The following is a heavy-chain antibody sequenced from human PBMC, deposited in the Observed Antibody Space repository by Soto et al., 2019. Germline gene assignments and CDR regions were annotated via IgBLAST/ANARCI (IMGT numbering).Heavy chain of an antibody. V-gene: IGHV4-59*01. Sequence: NPSETLSLTCTVSGGSISSYYWSWIRQPPGKGPEWIGYIYYSGSTNYNPSLKTRVTISVDTSKNQFSLKLSSVTAAATAVYYCARDDFHYYGMDVWGQGTTVTVSS. J-gene: IGHJ6*02. CDR2: IYYSGST. CDR1: GGSISSYY. CDR3: ARDDFHYYGMDV.